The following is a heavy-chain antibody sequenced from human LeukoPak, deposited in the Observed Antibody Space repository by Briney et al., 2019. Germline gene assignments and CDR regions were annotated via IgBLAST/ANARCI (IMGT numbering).Heavy chain of an antibody. J-gene: IGHJ4*02. D-gene: IGHD5-18*01. CDR3: ASPGIQLLDY. CDR1: GFTFSSYA. CDR2: ISYDGSNK. Sequence: PGGSLRLSCAASGFTFSSYAMHWVRQAPGKGLEWVAVISYDGSNKYYADSVKGRFTISRDNSKNTLYLQMNSLRAEDTAVYYCASPGIQLLDYWGQGTLVTVSP. V-gene: IGHV3-30-3*01.